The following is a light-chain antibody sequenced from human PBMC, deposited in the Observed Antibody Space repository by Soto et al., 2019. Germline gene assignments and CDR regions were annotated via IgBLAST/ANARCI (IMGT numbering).Light chain of an antibody. J-gene: IGKJ5*01. CDR1: QDISKN. CDR3: QQYDNLLPIT. V-gene: IGKV1-33*01. CDR2: DAS. Sequence: IQMTQSPSSLSASVGDRVTITCQASQDISKNLNWYQQKPGKAPKLLIYDASSLQTGVPSRFSGSGTATHFPFTISSLQPEDVPTYYCQQYDNLLPITFGQGTRLEIK.